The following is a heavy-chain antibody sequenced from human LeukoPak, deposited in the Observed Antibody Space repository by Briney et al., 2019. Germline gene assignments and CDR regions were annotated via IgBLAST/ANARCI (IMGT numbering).Heavy chain of an antibody. D-gene: IGHD3-10*01. CDR2: INTNTGNP. CDR1: GYTLTSYA. CDR3: ARGQVLLWFGQTHAFDI. V-gene: IGHV7-4-1*02. J-gene: IGHJ3*02. Sequence: ASVKVSCKASGYTLTSYAMNWVRQAPGQGLEWMGWINTNTGNPTYAQGFTGRFVFSLDTSVSTAYLQISSLKAEDTAVYYCARGQVLLWFGQTHAFDIWGQGTMVTVSS.